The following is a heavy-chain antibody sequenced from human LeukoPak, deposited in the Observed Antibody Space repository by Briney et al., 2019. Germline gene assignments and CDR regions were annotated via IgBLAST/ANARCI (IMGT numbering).Heavy chain of an antibody. CDR2: IYYSGST. CDR3: ARDLYDSSGGSDY. D-gene: IGHD3-22*01. Sequence: SETLSLTCTVSGGSISSSSYYWGWIRQPPGKGLEWIGSIYYSGSTYYNPSLKSRVTISVDTSKNQFSLKLSSVTAADTAVYYCARDLYDSSGGSDYWGQGTLVTVSS. V-gene: IGHV4-39*07. CDR1: GGSISSSSYY. J-gene: IGHJ4*02.